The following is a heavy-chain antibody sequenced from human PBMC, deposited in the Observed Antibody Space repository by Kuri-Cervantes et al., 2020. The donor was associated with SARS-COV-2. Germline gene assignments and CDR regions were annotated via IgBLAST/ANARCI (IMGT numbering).Heavy chain of an antibody. J-gene: IGHJ4*02. CDR2: ISAYNGNT. CDR1: GYTFTSYG. Sequence: ASVKVSCKASGYTFTSYGISWVRQVPGQGLEWMGWISAYNGNTNYAQKLQGRVTMTTDTSTSTAYMELRSLRSDDTAVYYCARGGFATGTTPGGIDYWGQGTLVTVSS. V-gene: IGHV1-18*04. CDR3: ARGGFATGTTPGGIDY. D-gene: IGHD1-7*01.